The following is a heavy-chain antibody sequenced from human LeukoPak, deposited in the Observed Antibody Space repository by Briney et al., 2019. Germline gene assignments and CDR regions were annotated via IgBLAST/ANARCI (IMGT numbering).Heavy chain of an antibody. CDR3: AKGLTMIVVRVDI. Sequence: GGSLKLSCAASGFTFSGSAMHWVRQAPGKGLEWVSAISGSGGSTYYADSVKGRFTISRDNSKNTLYLQMNSLRAEDTAVYYCAKGLTMIVVRVDIWGQGTMVTVSS. CDR1: GFTFSGSA. CDR2: ISGSGGST. V-gene: IGHV3-23*01. D-gene: IGHD3-22*01. J-gene: IGHJ3*02.